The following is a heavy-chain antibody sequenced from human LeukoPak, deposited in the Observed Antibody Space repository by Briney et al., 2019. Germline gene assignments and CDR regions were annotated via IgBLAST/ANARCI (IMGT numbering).Heavy chain of an antibody. CDR2: IYYSGST. Sequence: PSQTLSLTCTVPGGSISSGGYYWSCIRQPPGKGLEWIGYIYYSGSTNYNPSLKSRVTMSVDTSKNQFSLKLSSVTAADTAVYYCTRNWARYYYMDVWGKGTTVTVSS. CDR1: GGSISSGGYY. CDR3: TRNWARYYYMDV. J-gene: IGHJ6*03. D-gene: IGHD7-27*01. V-gene: IGHV4-61*08.